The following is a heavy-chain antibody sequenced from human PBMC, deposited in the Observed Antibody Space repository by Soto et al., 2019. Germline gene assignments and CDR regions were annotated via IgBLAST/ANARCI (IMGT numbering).Heavy chain of an antibody. CDR1: GYGFSTYG. CDR3: ATLQQLRHYYYGMDV. D-gene: IGHD6-13*01. Sequence: PGESLKISCKDSGYGFSTYGIAWVRQMPGKGLEWMGITSPGDSDSRYSPSFQGQVTISADKSISTAYLQWSSLKASDTAIYYCATLQQLRHYYYGMDVWGQGTTVTVSS. CDR2: TSPGDSDS. J-gene: IGHJ6*02. V-gene: IGHV5-51*01.